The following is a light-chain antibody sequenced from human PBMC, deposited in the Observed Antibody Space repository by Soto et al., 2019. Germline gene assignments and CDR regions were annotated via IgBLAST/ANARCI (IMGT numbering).Light chain of an antibody. V-gene: IGKV4-1*01. Sequence: DIVMTQSPDSLTVSLGERATITCKSSRSLIYNNKKYLTWYQQKPGQPPKMLIYWASTRESGVPDRFSGSGSGTDFTLTISSLQADDVAVYYCQQYYSTPYTFGQGTKLEIK. CDR1: RSLIYNNKKY. J-gene: IGKJ2*01. CDR3: QQYYSTPYT. CDR2: WAS.